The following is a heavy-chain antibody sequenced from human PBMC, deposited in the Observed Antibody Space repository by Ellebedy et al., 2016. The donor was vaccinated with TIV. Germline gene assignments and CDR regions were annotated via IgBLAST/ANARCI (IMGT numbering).Heavy chain of an antibody. J-gene: IGHJ6*02. Sequence: GESLKISCKGSGYTFSTYWNSWVRQMPGKGLEWMAKIDTRDSYITYSPSFRGHISVSADKSTSTAFLQWNSLDTSDTATYFCARHLGEGLWFAGLDIWGLGTMVSVSS. V-gene: IGHV5-10-1*01. D-gene: IGHD3-10*01. CDR3: ARHLGEGLWFAGLDI. CDR2: IDTRDSYI. CDR1: GYTFSTYW.